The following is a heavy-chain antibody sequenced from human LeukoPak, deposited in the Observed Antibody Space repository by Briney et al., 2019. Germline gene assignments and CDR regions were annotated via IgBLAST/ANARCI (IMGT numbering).Heavy chain of an antibody. Sequence: AGGSLRLSCAASGFTFSTYTMSWVRQAPGKGMEWVSAISGIGGNTYYAASVKGRFTISRDNSKNTLYLQMDSLRADDTAVYYCAKAAFSRTSYFDYWGQGTLVTASS. J-gene: IGHJ4*02. CDR3: AKAAFSRTSYFDY. V-gene: IGHV3-23*01. CDR2: ISGIGGNT. CDR1: GFTFSTYT. D-gene: IGHD3-3*02.